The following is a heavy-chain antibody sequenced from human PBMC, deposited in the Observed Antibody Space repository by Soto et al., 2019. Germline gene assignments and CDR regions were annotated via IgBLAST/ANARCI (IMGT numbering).Heavy chain of an antibody. D-gene: IGHD6-13*01. CDR3: ARDQGAAAGIQGYNWFDP. CDR2: IYYSGST. CDR1: CGSIISYY. V-gene: IGHV4-59*01. J-gene: IGHJ5*02. Sequence: SETVSLTCTFSCGSIISYYWSWIRQPPGKGLEWIGYIYYSGSTNYNPSLKSRVTISVDTSKNQFSLKLSSVTAADTAVYYCARDQGAAAGIQGYNWFDPWGQGTLVTVSS.